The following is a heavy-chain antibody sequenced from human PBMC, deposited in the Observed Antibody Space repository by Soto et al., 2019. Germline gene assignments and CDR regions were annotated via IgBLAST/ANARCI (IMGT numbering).Heavy chain of an antibody. CDR3: VRGENWTDEASDY. CDR1: GFMFSNHG. J-gene: IGHJ4*02. D-gene: IGHD1-1*01. Sequence: QVQLVESGGGVVQPGRSLRLSCAASGFMFSNHGMHWVRHAPAKGLEWVAVIWSDGNNRYYAESVKGRFTISRDNSKNTVYLQLNSLRAEDTAVYYCVRGENWTDEASDYWGRGTLVTVSS. CDR2: IWSDGNNR. V-gene: IGHV3-33*01.